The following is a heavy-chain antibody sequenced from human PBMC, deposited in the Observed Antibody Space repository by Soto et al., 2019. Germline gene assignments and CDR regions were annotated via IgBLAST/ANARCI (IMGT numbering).Heavy chain of an antibody. CDR2: ISSSGSTI. CDR3: ARDPGGYVDHNLNFDY. CDR1: GFTFSSYE. V-gene: IGHV3-48*03. Sequence: GGSLRLSCAASGFTFSSYEMNWVRQAPRKGLEWVSYISSSGSTIYYADSVKGRFTISRDNAKNSLYLQMNSLRAEDTAVYYCARDPGGYVDHNLNFDYWGQGTLVTVSS. D-gene: IGHD5-12*01. J-gene: IGHJ4*02.